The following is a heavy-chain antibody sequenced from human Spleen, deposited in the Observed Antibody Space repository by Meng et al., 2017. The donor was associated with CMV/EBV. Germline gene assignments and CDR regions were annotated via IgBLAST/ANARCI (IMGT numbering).Heavy chain of an antibody. CDR1: GFTFSSFSMN. Sequence: GSLRLSCAASGFTFSSFSMNWVRQAPGKGLEWIGTIYYRGSTNYSPSLKSRVTISVDTSKNQFSLKLSSVTAADTAVYYCASPSPLHYDFWSGYDYWGQGTLVTVSS. V-gene: IGHV4-39*01. CDR2: IYYRGST. D-gene: IGHD3-3*01. CDR3: ASPSPLHYDFWSGYDY. J-gene: IGHJ4*02.